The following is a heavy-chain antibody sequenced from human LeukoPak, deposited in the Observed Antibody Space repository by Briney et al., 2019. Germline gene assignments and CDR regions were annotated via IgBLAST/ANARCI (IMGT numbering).Heavy chain of an antibody. D-gene: IGHD3-22*01. CDR3: ARGLGGRNFDTTGYHPLDS. V-gene: IGHV1-69*04. CDR1: GGTFSGYG. J-gene: IGHJ4*02. CDR2: IIPIIGRV. Sequence: GTSVKVSCTASGGTFSGYGFSWVRQAPAQGLEWMGRIIPIIGRVNYAQNFQARVTITADRSTTTVYLELSNLRSDDTAVYYCARGLGGRNFDTTGYHPLDSCGQGTRVTVSS.